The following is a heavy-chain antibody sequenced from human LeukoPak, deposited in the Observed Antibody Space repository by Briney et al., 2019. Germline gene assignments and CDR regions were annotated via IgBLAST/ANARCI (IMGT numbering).Heavy chain of an antibody. CDR2: IQHSGRS. CDR1: GGSINSVG. V-gene: IGHV4-59*08. J-gene: IGHJ3*02. Sequence: SETLSLTCAVSGGSINSVGRSWIRRPPGKGLEWIANIQHSGRSNYNPSLESRFTLSGDMSRNQLSLRLSSVTAADTAVYYCARLTFPGLRYDDRRIFDIWGQGSVVTVSS. CDR3: ARLTFPGLRYDDRRIFDI. D-gene: IGHD3-3*01.